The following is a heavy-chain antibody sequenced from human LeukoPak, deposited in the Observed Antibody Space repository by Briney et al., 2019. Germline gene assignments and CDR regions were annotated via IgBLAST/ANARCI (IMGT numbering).Heavy chain of an antibody. J-gene: IGHJ3*02. CDR3: ARDFRVDVEQTDAFDI. CDR1: GYTFIGYY. CDR2: INPNSGGT. D-gene: IGHD5-12*01. V-gene: IGHV1-2*04. Sequence: ASVKVSCKASGYTFIGYYMHWVRQAPGQGLEWMGWINPNSGGTNYAQKFQGWVTMTRDTSISTAYMELSRLRSDDTAVYYCARDFRVDVEQTDAFDIWGQGTMVTVSS.